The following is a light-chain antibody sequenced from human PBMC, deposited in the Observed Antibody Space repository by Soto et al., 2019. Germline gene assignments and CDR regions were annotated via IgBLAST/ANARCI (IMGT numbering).Light chain of an antibody. V-gene: IGKV3D-15*02. Sequence: EIVMTQSPASLSVSPGERATLSCRAGQSVSSNLAWYQQKPGQAPRLLIYGVSTRATGVPPRFSGSGSGTEFTLTVSRLEPEDFEVYYCQPYGSSLLTLAGGTNVDIK. J-gene: IGKJ4*01. CDR2: GVS. CDR1: QSVSSN. CDR3: QPYGSSLLT.